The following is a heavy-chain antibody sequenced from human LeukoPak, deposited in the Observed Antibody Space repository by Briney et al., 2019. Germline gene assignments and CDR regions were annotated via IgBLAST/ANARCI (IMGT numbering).Heavy chain of an antibody. J-gene: IGHJ4*02. D-gene: IGHD6-13*01. CDR1: GFTFSSYW. Sequence: GGSLRLSCAASGFTFSSYWMSWIRQAPGKGLEWVANIKHDGSEQYYVDSMKGRFTISRDNAKNSLYLQMNSLRAEDTAVYYCARDVGQQQLICLDFWGQGALVTVSS. V-gene: IGHV3-7*01. CDR3: ARDVGQQQLICLDF. CDR2: IKHDGSEQ.